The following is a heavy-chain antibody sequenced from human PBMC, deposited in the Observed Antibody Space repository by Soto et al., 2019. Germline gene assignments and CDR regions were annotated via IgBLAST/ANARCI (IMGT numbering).Heavy chain of an antibody. CDR1: GFTFSSYA. Sequence: QVQLVESGGGVVQPGRSLRLSCAASGFTFSSYAMHWVRQAPGKGLEWVAVISYDGSNKYYADSVKGRFTISRDNSKNTLYVHMNSLRAEDTAVYYCARDSEFWSGYYVPDAFDIWGQGTMVTVSS. D-gene: IGHD3-3*01. V-gene: IGHV3-30-3*01. J-gene: IGHJ3*02. CDR2: ISYDGSNK. CDR3: ARDSEFWSGYYVPDAFDI.